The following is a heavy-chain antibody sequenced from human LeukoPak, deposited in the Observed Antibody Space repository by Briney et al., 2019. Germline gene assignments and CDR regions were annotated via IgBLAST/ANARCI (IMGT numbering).Heavy chain of an antibody. V-gene: IGHV1-2*02. Sequence: ASVKGSCKASGYPFVGYYLHWVRQVPGHGLGWIGWLNPNSGGTNYAQKFQGRVTMTRDTYISTAYMELSSLRSDDTALYYCARADELPRGLPPDYWGQGTLVTVSS. CDR3: ARADELPRGLPPDY. CDR2: LNPNSGGT. D-gene: IGHD4-23*01. J-gene: IGHJ4*02. CDR1: GYPFVGYY.